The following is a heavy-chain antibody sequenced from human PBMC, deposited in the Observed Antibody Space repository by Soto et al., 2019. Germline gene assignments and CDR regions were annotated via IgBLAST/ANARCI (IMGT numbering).Heavy chain of an antibody. D-gene: IGHD2-21*01. CDR1: GFTISTYA. CDR2: VTGSGGQI. J-gene: IGHJ5*02. CDR3: AKDAVYKDGLWLMDS. Sequence: GGSLRLSCAASGFTISTYAMTWVRQAPGKGLECISGVTGSGGQIHYADSVKGRFTISKDNSKNTLYLQMSSLREEDTALYYCAKDAVYKDGLWLMDSWGQGTLVTVSS. V-gene: IGHV3-23*01.